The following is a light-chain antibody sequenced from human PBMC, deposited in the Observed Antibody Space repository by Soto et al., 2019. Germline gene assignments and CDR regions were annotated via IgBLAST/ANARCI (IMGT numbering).Light chain of an antibody. CDR2: DDF. CDR1: DIEDKS. J-gene: IGLJ3*02. Sequence: SYELTQPPSVSVAPGQTATITCGGNDIEDKSVHWYQQKPGQAPVLVVYDDFDRPSGIPERFSGSNSGNTATLTISRVEAGDEADYYCQVWDTSSDHWVFGGGTNLTVL. CDR3: QVWDTSSDHWV. V-gene: IGLV3-21*02.